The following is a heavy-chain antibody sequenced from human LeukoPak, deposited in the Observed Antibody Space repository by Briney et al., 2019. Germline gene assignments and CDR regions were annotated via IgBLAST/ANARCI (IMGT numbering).Heavy chain of an antibody. CDR2: ISSSSSTI. CDR1: GFTFSSYS. Sequence: GGSLRLSCAASGFTFSSYSMNWVRQAPGKGLEWVSYISSSSSTIYYADSVKGRFTISRDNAKNSLYLQMNSLRAEDTAVYYCARVLNYYDSSGYVWGQGTLVTVSS. J-gene: IGHJ4*02. V-gene: IGHV3-48*01. D-gene: IGHD3-22*01. CDR3: ARVLNYYDSSGYV.